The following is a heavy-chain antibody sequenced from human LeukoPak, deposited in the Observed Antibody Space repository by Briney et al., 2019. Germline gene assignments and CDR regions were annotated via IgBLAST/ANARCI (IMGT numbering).Heavy chain of an antibody. CDR3: ARVAVTDAEYFQH. CDR2: IIPIFGTA. J-gene: IGHJ1*01. D-gene: IGHD3-10*01. Sequence: EASVKVSCKASGGTFSSYAISWVRQAPGQGLEWMGGIIPIFGTANYAQKFQGRVTITADKSTSTAYMELSSLRSEDTAVYYCARVAVTDAEYFQHWGQGTLVTVSS. CDR1: GGTFSSYA. V-gene: IGHV1-69*06.